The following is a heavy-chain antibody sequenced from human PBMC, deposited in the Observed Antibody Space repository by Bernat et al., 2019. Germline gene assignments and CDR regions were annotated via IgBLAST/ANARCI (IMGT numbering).Heavy chain of an antibody. J-gene: IGHJ6*03. CDR2: IYSGGST. Sequence: EVQLVESGGGLIQPGGSRRLSCAASGFTVSSNYMSWVRQAPGKGLEWVAVIYSGGSTYYADSVQGRFAISRDNSKNTLYLHMNGLSAEDTAVYYCARDHPGGTGYYYMDVWGKGTTVTVSS. CDR3: ARDHPGGTGYYYMDV. V-gene: IGHV3-53*01. D-gene: IGHD1-14*01. CDR1: GFTVSSNY.